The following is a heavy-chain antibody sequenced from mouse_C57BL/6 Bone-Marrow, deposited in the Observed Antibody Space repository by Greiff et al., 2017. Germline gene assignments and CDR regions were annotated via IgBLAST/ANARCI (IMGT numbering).Heavy chain of an antibody. CDR1: GYTFTSYW. D-gene: IGHD1-1*01. CDR2: IDPNSGGT. V-gene: IGHV1-72*01. CDR3: ALITTVVATSDV. Sequence: QVQLQKSGAELVKPGASVKLSCKASGYTFTSYWMHWVKQRPGRGLEWIGRIDPNSGGTKYNEKFKSKATLTVDKPSSTAYMQLSSLTSEDSAVYYCALITTVVATSDVWGTGTTVTVSS. J-gene: IGHJ1*03.